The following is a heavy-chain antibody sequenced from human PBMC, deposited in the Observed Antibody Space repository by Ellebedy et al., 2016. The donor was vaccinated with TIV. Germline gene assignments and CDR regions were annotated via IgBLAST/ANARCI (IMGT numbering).Heavy chain of an antibody. CDR2: INPDGSAE. J-gene: IGHJ4*02. CDR1: GFIISGDW. Sequence: GESLKISCAASGFIISGDWMSWVRQAPGKGLEWVAHINPDGSAEYYVDSVKGRFTISRDNAKRSLFLQMTSLRAEDTAVYYCAKLPVVYNWNYADDYWGQGTLVTVSS. CDR3: AKLPVVYNWNYADDY. V-gene: IGHV3-7*03. D-gene: IGHD1-7*01.